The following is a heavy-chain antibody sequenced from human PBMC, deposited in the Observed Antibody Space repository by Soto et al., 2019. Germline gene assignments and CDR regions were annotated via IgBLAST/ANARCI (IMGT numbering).Heavy chain of an antibody. J-gene: IGHJ4*02. V-gene: IGHV4-4*07. CDR2: IYTSGST. Sequence: SETLSLTCTVSGGSISNYYWTWIRQPAGKGLEWIGRIYTSGSTNYNPSLKSRVTMSVDTSKRQFSLELSSVTAADTAIYYCASRYCSSTACYGYLEYCGQGTLVTVYS. CDR1: GGSISNYY. D-gene: IGHD2-2*01. CDR3: ASRYCSSTACYGYLEY.